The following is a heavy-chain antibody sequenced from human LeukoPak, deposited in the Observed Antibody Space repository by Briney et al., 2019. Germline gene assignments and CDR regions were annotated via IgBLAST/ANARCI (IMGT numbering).Heavy chain of an antibody. CDR2: FSGGGGRT. Sequence: GGSLRLSCAASRFTFSTYAMSWVRQAPGKGLEWVSTFSGGGGRTYYADSVKGRFTISRDNSKNTLYLQMNSLRAEDTAVYYCAKVTSSWNYFDYWGQGAPVTVSS. CDR1: RFTFSTYA. V-gene: IGHV3-23*01. J-gene: IGHJ4*02. CDR3: AKVTSSWNYFDY. D-gene: IGHD6-13*01.